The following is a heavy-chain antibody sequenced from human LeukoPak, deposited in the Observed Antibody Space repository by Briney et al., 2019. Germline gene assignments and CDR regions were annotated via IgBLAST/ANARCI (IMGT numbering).Heavy chain of an antibody. Sequence: GGSLRLSCTASGFTFGDYAMSWFRQAPGKGLEWVGFIRSKAYGGTTEYAASVNGRFTISRDDSKSIAYLQMNSLKTEDTAVYYCTRGATPGRWLLPFFDYWGQGTLVTVSS. CDR2: IRSKAYGGTT. J-gene: IGHJ4*02. CDR3: TRGATPGRWLLPFFDY. V-gene: IGHV3-49*03. CDR1: GFTFGDYA. D-gene: IGHD2-21*01.